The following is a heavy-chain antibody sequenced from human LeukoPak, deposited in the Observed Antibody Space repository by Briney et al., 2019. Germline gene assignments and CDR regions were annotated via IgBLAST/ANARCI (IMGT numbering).Heavy chain of an antibody. CDR3: APTTVVGASLDAFDI. J-gene: IGHJ3*02. V-gene: IGHV1-8*02. CDR2: MNPNSGNT. CDR1: GYTFTSYD. Sequence: ASVKVSCKASGYTFTSYDINWVRQATGQGLEWMGWMNPNSGNTGYAQKFQGRVTMTRDTSKNQFSLKLSSVTAADTAVYYCAPTTVVGASLDAFDIWGQGTMVTVSS. D-gene: IGHD1-26*01.